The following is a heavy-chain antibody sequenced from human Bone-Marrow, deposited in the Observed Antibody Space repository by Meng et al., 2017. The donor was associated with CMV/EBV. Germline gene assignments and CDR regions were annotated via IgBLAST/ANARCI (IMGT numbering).Heavy chain of an antibody. CDR3: AREYCSSTSCYNYYYGKDV. D-gene: IGHD2-2*01. CDR1: GFTFSSYA. J-gene: IGHJ6*02. CDR2: ISYDGSNK. Sequence: GESLKISCAASGFTFSSYAMHWVRQAPGKGLEWVAVISYDGSNKYYADSVKGRFTISRDNSKNTLYLQMNSLRAEDTAVYYCAREYCSSTSCYNYYYGKDVWGQGTTVTVSS. V-gene: IGHV3-30-3*01.